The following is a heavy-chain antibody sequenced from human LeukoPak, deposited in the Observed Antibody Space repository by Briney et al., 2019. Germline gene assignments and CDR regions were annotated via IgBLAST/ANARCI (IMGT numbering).Heavy chain of an antibody. CDR3: ARLNSAANFLDH. J-gene: IGHJ4*02. CDR2: ITPYNGNT. Sequence: GASVKVSCKASGYTFSNYDITWVRQAPGQGLDWMGWITPYNGNTDYVQKVRGRVTMTADTSSSTAYMELRSLTSGDTAVYYCARLNSAANFLDHWGQGTLVTVSS. CDR1: GYTFSNYD. D-gene: IGHD2-15*01. V-gene: IGHV1-18*01.